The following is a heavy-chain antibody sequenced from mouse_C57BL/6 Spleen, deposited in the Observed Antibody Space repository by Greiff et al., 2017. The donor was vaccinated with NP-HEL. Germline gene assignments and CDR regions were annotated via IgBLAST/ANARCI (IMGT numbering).Heavy chain of an antibody. V-gene: IGHV1-64*01. Sequence: VQLQQPGAELVKPGASVKLSCKASGYTFTSYWMHWVKQRPGQGLEWIGMIHPNSGSTNYNEKFKSKATLTVDKSSSTAYMQLSSLTSEDSAVYYCARVGGENYYYGSSRDYWGQGTTLTVSS. CDR2: IHPNSGST. D-gene: IGHD1-1*01. CDR1: GYTFTSYW. CDR3: ARVGGENYYYGSSRDY. J-gene: IGHJ2*01.